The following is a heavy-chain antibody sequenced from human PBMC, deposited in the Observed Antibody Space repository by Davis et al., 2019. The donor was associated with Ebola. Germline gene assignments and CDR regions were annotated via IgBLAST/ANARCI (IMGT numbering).Heavy chain of an antibody. V-gene: IGHV3-23*01. Sequence: GESLKISCAASGFPFSTYAMGWVRQAPGKGLEWVSLSVISGSGETPYYADAVRGRFTFSRDDSKDMLYLQMNSLGSDDTAVYYCVKWEHHYDRMGAFDVWGQGTMVTVSA. D-gene: IGHD3-22*01. J-gene: IGHJ3*01. CDR3: VKWEHHYDRMGAFDV. CDR2: ISGSGETP. CDR1: GFPFSTYA.